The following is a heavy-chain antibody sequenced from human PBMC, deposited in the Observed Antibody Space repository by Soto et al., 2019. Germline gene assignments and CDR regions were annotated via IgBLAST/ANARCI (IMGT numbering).Heavy chain of an antibody. CDR3: ARTSATGYYSGDY. Sequence: QVQLVQSGAEEKKPGASVKVSCKASGYTFTSYAMHWVRQAPGQRLEWMGWINAGNGNTKYSQKFQGRVTITRDTSASTAYMELSSLRSADTAVYYCARTSATGYYSGDYWGQGTLVTVSS. J-gene: IGHJ4*02. CDR2: INAGNGNT. V-gene: IGHV1-3*05. D-gene: IGHD3-9*01. CDR1: GYTFTSYA.